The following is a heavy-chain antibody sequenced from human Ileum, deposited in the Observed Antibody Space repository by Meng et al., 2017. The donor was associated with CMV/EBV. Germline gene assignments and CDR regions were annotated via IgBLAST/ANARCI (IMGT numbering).Heavy chain of an antibody. CDR3: ARGVYDDDRVNPSVY. D-gene: IGHD3-16*01. CDR2: INPSDATT. Sequence: QGQLVQCGAEVKKPGASGQVSCKTSGDTFTNYCMHGVRQAPGQGLEWMGIINPSDATTSYSQSFQGRVSVTRDTSTSTVYMELSNLRSEDTSVYYCARGVYDDDRVNPSVYWGQGTLVTVSS. CDR1: GDTFTNYC. J-gene: IGHJ4*02. V-gene: IGHV1-46*01.